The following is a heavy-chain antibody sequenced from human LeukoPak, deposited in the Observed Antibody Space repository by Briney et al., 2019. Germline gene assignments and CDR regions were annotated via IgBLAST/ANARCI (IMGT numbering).Heavy chain of an antibody. J-gene: IGHJ4*02. D-gene: IGHD5-18*01. CDR1: GFIFSSYE. CDR2: ISSSGNTI. Sequence: PGGSLRLSCTASGFIFSSYEVNWVRQAPGKGLEWVSYISSSGNTIYYADSVKGRFTISRDNAKNSLYLQMDSLRAEDTAVYYCARGIRSRGYSYGSLDYWGQGTLVTVSS. CDR3: ARGIRSRGYSYGSLDY. V-gene: IGHV3-48*03.